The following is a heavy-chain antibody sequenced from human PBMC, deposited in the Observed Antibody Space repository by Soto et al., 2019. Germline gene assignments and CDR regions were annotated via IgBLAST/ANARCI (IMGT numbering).Heavy chain of an antibody. J-gene: IGHJ6*02. D-gene: IGHD1-26*01. V-gene: IGHV3-30*18. CDR1: GFTLSTYG. CDR2: ISYDDSNK. Sequence: QVHLVESGGGVVQPGRSLRLSCAASGFTLSTYGIHWVRQAPGKGLEWVAVISYDDSNKYYADSVKGRFTISRDNSKNTVQLQKNRLRAEDTAVYYCEKEGVVGGTEYSYYGMDVWGQGTTVNVSS. CDR3: EKEGVVGGTEYSYYGMDV.